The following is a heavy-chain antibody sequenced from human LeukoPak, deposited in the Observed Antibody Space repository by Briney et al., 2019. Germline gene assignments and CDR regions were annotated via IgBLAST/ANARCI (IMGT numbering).Heavy chain of an antibody. Sequence: GGSLRLSCAASGFTFSSYAMSWVRQAPGKGLEWVSAISGSGGSTYYADSVKGRFTISRDNSKNTLYLQMNSLRAEDTAVYYCASERPTTLNYYYYYGMDVWGQGTTVTVSS. CDR1: GFTFSSYA. CDR3: ASERPTTLNYYYYYGMDV. D-gene: IGHD1-14*01. J-gene: IGHJ6*02. CDR2: ISGSGGST. V-gene: IGHV3-23*01.